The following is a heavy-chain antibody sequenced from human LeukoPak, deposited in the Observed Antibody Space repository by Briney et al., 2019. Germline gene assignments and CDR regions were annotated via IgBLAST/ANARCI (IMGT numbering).Heavy chain of an antibody. CDR1: GFIFSTYN. CDR2: IRYDGSNK. CDR3: AKVPYYYDSSGYSHPMYYFDY. Sequence: TGGSLRLSCSASGFIFSTYNMNWVRQAPGKALEWVAFIRYDGSNKYYADSVKGRFTISGDNSKNTLYLQMNSLRAEDTAVYYCAKVPYYYDSSGYSHPMYYFDYWGQGTLVTVSS. J-gene: IGHJ4*02. D-gene: IGHD3-22*01. V-gene: IGHV3-30*02.